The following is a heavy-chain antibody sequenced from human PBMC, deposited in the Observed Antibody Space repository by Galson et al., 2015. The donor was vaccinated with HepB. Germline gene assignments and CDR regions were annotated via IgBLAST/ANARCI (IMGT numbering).Heavy chain of an antibody. CDR3: ARDGGWRDDY. V-gene: IGHV3-21*01. Sequence: SLRLSCAASGFTFTTHGMSWVRQAPGTGLEWVSSISSSSTTITYADSVKGRFTISRDNAKNSLNLQMNSLRAEDTAMYYCARDGGWRDDYWGQETLVAV. CDR2: ISSSSTTI. D-gene: IGHD2-15*01. J-gene: IGHJ4*02. CDR1: GFTFTTHG.